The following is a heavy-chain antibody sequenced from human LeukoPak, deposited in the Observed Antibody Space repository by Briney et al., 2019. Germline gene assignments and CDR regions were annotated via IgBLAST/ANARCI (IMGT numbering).Heavy chain of an antibody. D-gene: IGHD4-11*01. CDR2: VSGSGDNT. Sequence: VGSLRLSCAASGFTFNNYAMTWVRQAPGKGLEWVSVVSGSGDNTNYADSVKGRFTISRDNSKNTLFLQMNSLRTEDTAVYFCARWGNDYSQFDSWGQGTLVTVS. CDR1: GFTFNNYA. V-gene: IGHV3-23*01. J-gene: IGHJ4*02. CDR3: ARWGNDYSQFDS.